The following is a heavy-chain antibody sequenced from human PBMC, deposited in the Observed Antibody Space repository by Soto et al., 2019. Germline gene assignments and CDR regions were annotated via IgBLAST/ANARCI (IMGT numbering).Heavy chain of an antibody. J-gene: IGHJ6*02. CDR2: IIPIFGTA. CDR1: GGTFSSYA. Sequence: QVQLVQSGAEVTKPGSSVKVSCKASGGTFSSYAISWVRQAPGQGLEWMGGIIPIFGTANYAQKFQGRVTITADESTSTAYRELSSLRSEDTAVYYCARWSSSPYYYGMDVWGRGTTVTVSS. V-gene: IGHV1-69*01. CDR3: ARWSSSPYYYGMDV. D-gene: IGHD6-13*01.